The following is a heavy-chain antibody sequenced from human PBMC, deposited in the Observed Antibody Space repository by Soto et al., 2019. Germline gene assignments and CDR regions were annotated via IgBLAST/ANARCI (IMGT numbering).Heavy chain of an antibody. J-gene: IGHJ4*02. V-gene: IGHV3-23*01. CDR2: ISGSGGST. CDR1: GFTFSSYA. Sequence: EVQLLESGGGLVQPGGSLRLSCAASGFTFSSYAMNWVRQAPGKGLEWVSVISGSGGSTYYADSVKGRFTISRDNSKNARYLQMNSLRAEDTAVYYCAKRGSGSYYIDWGQGTLVTVSS. D-gene: IGHD1-26*01. CDR3: AKRGSGSYYID.